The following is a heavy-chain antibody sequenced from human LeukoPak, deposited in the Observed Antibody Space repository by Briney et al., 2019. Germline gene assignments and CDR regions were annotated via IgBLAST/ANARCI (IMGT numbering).Heavy chain of an antibody. V-gene: IGHV4-38-2*01. CDR1: GYSISSGYY. Sequence: SETLSLTCAVSGYSISSGYYWGWIRQPPGKGVEWIESIYHSGSIYYNPSLKSRVTISVDTSKNQFSLKLSSVTAADTAVYYCARHSGGYSYGYGYYFDYWGQGTLVIVSS. D-gene: IGHD5-18*01. CDR2: IYHSGSI. CDR3: ARHSGGYSYGYGYYFDY. J-gene: IGHJ4*02.